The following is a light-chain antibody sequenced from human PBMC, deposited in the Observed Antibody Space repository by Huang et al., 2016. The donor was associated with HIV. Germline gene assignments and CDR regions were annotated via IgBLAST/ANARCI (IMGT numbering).Light chain of an antibody. J-gene: IGKJ1*01. CDR2: GAS. Sequence: EIVLTQPPCTLSLSPGESATLSCRASQSVSSSYLAWYQQKPGQAPRLLSYGASSRATGIPDRFSGSGSGTDFTLTISRLEPEDFAVYYCQQYGSSPWTFGQGTKVEIK. V-gene: IGKV3-20*01. CDR3: QQYGSSPWT. CDR1: QSVSSSY.